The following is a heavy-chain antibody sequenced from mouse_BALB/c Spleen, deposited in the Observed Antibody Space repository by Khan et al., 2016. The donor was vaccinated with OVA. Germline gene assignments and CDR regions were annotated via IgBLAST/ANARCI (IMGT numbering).Heavy chain of an antibody. CDR3: ARQPYYHYYVMDY. CDR1: GFSLTNYG. D-gene: IGHD2-10*01. Sequence: VKLEESGPGLVAPSQSLSITCTISGFSLTNYGVHWVRLPPGKGLEWLVVIWSDGSTTYNSALKSRLSISKDNSKSQVFLKMNSLQTGDTAMYYCARQPYYHYYVMDYWGQGTSVTVSS. CDR2: IWSDGST. V-gene: IGHV2-6-1*01. J-gene: IGHJ4*01.